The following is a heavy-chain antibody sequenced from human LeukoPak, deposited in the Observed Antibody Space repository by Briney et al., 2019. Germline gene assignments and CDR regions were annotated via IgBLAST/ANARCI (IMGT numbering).Heavy chain of an antibody. CDR1: GYTLTELS. CDR3: ATVVQQWLPDAFDI. V-gene: IGHV1-24*01. Sequence: ASVKVSCKVSGYTLTELSMHWVRQAPGKGLEWMGGFDPEDGETIYAQKFQGRVTMTEDTSTDTAYMELSSLRSEDTAVYYCATVVQQWLPDAFDIWGQGTMVTVSS. J-gene: IGHJ3*02. D-gene: IGHD6-19*01. CDR2: FDPEDGET.